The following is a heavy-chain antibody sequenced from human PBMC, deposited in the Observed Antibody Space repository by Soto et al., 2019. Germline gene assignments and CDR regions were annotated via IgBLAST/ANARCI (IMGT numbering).Heavy chain of an antibody. V-gene: IGHV3-30-3*01. Sequence: PWGSLRLSCAASGFTFSNYAMHWVRKSPGKGLELVAIISYDESKKYYAESVRGRFTISRVNSKNTLYLQMSSLRPDDTAVYYCARDLSRGITMIGLETHYWGKGYMVNVSA. D-gene: IGHD3-22*01. J-gene: IGHJ4*02. CDR3: ARDLSRGITMIGLETHY. CDR2: ISYDESKK. CDR1: GFTFSNYA.